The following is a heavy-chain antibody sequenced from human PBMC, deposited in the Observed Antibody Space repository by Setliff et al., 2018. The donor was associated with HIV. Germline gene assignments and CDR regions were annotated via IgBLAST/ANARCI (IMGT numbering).Heavy chain of an antibody. Sequence: SETLSLTCAVYGGSFSGYYWSWIRQPPGKGLEWIGEIIHSGSTNYNPSLKSRVTISVDTSKNQFSLKLSSVTAADTAVYYCARRSGWSLDFWGQGTLVTVSS. D-gene: IGHD6-19*01. CDR1: GGSFSGYY. CDR2: IIHSGST. CDR3: ARRSGWSLDF. J-gene: IGHJ4*02. V-gene: IGHV4-34*12.